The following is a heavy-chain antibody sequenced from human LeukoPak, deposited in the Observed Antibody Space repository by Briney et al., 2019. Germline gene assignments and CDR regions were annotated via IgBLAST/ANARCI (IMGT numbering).Heavy chain of an antibody. CDR2: FDPEDGET. D-gene: IGHD2-15*01. J-gene: IGHJ4*02. CDR3: ATLRYCSGGSCYSVFDY. V-gene: IGHV1-24*01. Sequence: ASVTVSCKVSGYSLTKLCMHWVRQAPGKGLEWMGNFDPEDGETIYAQKFQGRVTMTEDTSTDTAYMELSSLRSEDTAVYYCATLRYCSGGSCYSVFDYWGQGTLVTVSS. CDR1: GYSLTKLC.